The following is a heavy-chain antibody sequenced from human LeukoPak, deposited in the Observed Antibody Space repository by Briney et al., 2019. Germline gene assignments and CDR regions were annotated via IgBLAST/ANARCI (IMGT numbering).Heavy chain of an antibody. CDR1: GYTSTSYG. J-gene: IGHJ5*02. CDR2: ISAYNGNT. CDR3: ARDPGYDSDSGWIPAGFDP. D-gene: IGHD6-19*01. V-gene: IGHV1-18*04. Sequence: GASVKVSCKASGYTSTSYGISWVRQAPGQGLEWMGWISAYNGNTNYAQKLQGRVTMTTDTSTSTAYMELRSLRSDDTAVYYCARDPGYDSDSGWIPAGFDPWGQGTLVTVSS.